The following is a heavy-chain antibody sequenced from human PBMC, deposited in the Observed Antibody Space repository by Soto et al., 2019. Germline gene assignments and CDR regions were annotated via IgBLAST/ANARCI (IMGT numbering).Heavy chain of an antibody. J-gene: IGHJ4*02. CDR2: IYPGDSDT. V-gene: IGHV5-51*01. D-gene: IGHD5-12*01. Sequence: GESLKISCKVSGYSFTNYWIGWVRQLPGKGLEWMGTIYPGDSDTKYSQSFRGQVTISADTSISTAYLQWSSLKASDTAVYSWARPTTASLYFDYWGQGTRFTSPQ. CDR3: ARPTTASLYFDY. CDR1: GYSFTNYW.